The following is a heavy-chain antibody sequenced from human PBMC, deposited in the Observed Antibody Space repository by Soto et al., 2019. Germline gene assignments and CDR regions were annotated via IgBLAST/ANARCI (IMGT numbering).Heavy chain of an antibody. V-gene: IGHV3-30*18. J-gene: IGHJ3*02. CDR1: GFTFSSYG. CDR3: AKGAPDYDSSGYALDDAFDI. Sequence: HPGGSLRLSCAASGFTFSSYGMHWVRQAPGKGLEWVAVISYDGSNKYYADSVKGRFTISRDNSKNTLYLQMNSLRAEDTAVYYCAKGAPDYDSSGYALDDAFDIWGQGTMVTVSS. CDR2: ISYDGSNK. D-gene: IGHD3-22*01.